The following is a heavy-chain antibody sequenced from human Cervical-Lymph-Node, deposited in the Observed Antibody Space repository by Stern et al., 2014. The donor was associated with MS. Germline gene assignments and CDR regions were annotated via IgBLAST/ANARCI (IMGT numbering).Heavy chain of an antibody. J-gene: IGHJ4*02. D-gene: IGHD1-1*01. CDR1: GGTFTSYA. CDR3: ARDRTNYYFDY. Sequence: VQLLESGAEVREPGSSVKVSCKASGGTFTSYAISWVRQAPGQGLEWMGRIIPSFDSATYAQTFQGRVTITADESTSTSYMELSSLRSEDTAMYYCARDRTNYYFDYWGQGTLVTVSS. V-gene: IGHV1-69*01. CDR2: IIPSFDSA.